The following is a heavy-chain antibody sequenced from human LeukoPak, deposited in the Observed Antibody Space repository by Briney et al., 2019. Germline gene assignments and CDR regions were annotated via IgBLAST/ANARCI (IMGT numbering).Heavy chain of an antibody. V-gene: IGHV1-46*01. D-gene: IGHD3-10*01. CDR2: INPSGGST. Sequence: ASVKVSCKASGYTFTSYYMHWVRQAPGQGLEWMGIINPSGGSTGYAQKFQGRVTMTRDTSTSTVYMELSSLRSEDTAVYYCASRGPFGEQIEDWGQGTLVTVSS. J-gene: IGHJ4*02. CDR1: GYTFTSYY. CDR3: ASRGPFGEQIED.